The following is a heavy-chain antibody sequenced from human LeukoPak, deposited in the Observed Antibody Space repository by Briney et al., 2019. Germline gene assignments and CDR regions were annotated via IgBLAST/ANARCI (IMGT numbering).Heavy chain of an antibody. Sequence: GGSLRLSCAASGFTFTSYWMSWVRQAPGKGLECISVIYSGGSTDYADSVKGRLTISRDNSKNTLYLQMNSLRAEDTAVYYCARVVDHDYGDYYLDYWGQGTLVTVSS. V-gene: IGHV3-53*01. D-gene: IGHD4-17*01. CDR2: IYSGGST. CDR3: ARVVDHDYGDYYLDY. J-gene: IGHJ4*02. CDR1: GFTFTSYW.